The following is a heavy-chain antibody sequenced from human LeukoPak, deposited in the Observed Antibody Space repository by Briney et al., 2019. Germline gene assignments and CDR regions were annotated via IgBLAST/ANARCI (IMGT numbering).Heavy chain of an antibody. V-gene: IGHV3-23*01. Sequence: GGSLRLSCAASGFTFSSYAMSWVRPAPGKGLEWVSAISGSGGSTYYADSVKGRFTISRDNSKNTLYLQMNSLRAEDTAVYYCAKDELVVVAATFDYWGQGTLVTVSS. CDR1: GFTFSSYA. D-gene: IGHD2-15*01. CDR2: ISGSGGST. CDR3: AKDELVVVAATFDY. J-gene: IGHJ4*02.